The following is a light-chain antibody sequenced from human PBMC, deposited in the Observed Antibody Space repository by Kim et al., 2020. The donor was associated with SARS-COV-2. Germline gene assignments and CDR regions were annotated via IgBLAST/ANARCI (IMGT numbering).Light chain of an antibody. CDR1: QSISSY. CDR3: QQSYSTPYT. Sequence: SASVDDRVTITCRASQSISSYLNLYQQKPGKSPKLLIYAASSLHSGVPSRFSGSGSGTDFTLTISSLQPEDFATYYCQQSYSTPYTFGQGTKLEI. J-gene: IGKJ2*01. V-gene: IGKV1-39*01. CDR2: AAS.